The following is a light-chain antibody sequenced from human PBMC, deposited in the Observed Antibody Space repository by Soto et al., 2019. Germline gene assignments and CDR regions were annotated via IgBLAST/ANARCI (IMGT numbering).Light chain of an antibody. CDR3: NSYTKSSTLNWV. V-gene: IGLV2-14*01. Sequence: QSALTQPASVSGSPGQSITISCIGTSSDVGGYNYVSWYQQHPGKAPILMIYEVSXRPXGXXXRFSGYKSGNTASLTISGLQAEDEADYYCNSYTKSSTLNWVFGGGTKLTVL. J-gene: IGLJ3*02. CDR2: EVS. CDR1: SSDVGGYNY.